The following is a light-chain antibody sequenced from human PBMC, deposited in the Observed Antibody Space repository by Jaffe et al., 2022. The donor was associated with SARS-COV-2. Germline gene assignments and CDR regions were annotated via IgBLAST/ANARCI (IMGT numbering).Light chain of an antibody. CDR2: WAS. J-gene: IGKJ2*01. CDR3: QQYYLTPYT. CDR1: QSVFSSSNSRNQ. V-gene: IGKV4-1*01. Sequence: DIVMTQSPDSLAVSLGERATINCKSSQSVFSSSNSRNQLGWYQQKPGQPPRLLIYWASTRYSGVPDRFSGSGSGTDFTLTISRLQAEDVAVYYCQQYYLTPYTFGQGTKLEIK.